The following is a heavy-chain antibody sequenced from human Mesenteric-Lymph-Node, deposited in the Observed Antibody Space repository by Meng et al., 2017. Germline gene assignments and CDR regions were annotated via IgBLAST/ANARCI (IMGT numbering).Heavy chain of an antibody. CDR3: ARDYRSSSGRTFDY. D-gene: IGHD6-19*01. J-gene: IGHJ4*02. V-gene: IGHV3-30*07. CDR2: ISYDGSNK. CDR1: GFTFSSYA. Sequence: GGSLRLSCAASGFTFSSYAMHWVRQAPGKGLEWVAVISYDGSNKYYADSVKGRFTISRDNSKNTLYLQMNSLRAEDTAVYYCARDYRSSSGRTFDYWGQGTLVTVSS.